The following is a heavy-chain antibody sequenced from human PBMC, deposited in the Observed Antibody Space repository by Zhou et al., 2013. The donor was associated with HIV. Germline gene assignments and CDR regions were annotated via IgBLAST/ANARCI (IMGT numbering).Heavy chain of an antibody. V-gene: IGHV1-24*01. D-gene: IGHD1-1*01. CDR2: FDPEHGDT. CDR3: SIDRLLEQRLENALAV. CDR1: GYTLTDLS. Sequence: QVHLVQSGSEVKKTGASVKVSCRVSGYTLTDLSIHWVRQAPGGGLEWVGRFDPEHGDTVDAPKFQGRVSMTADTSTDTVFLHLRSLRSDDTALYYCSIDRLLEQRLENALAVWGPGTLVSVSS. J-gene: IGHJ3*01.